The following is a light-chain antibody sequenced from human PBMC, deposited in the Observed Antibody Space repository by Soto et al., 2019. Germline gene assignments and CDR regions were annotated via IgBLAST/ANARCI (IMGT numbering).Light chain of an antibody. Sequence: EVVMTQSPATLSVSPGGGATLFCRASQSVNSNLAWYQQKPGQTPRLLIYRTSTRATGVPARFSGRASGTEFTLTISSLQSEDFAIYYCQQYNNWPFTFGPGTKVDI. CDR3: QQYNNWPFT. CDR2: RTS. V-gene: IGKV3-15*01. J-gene: IGKJ3*01. CDR1: QSVNSN.